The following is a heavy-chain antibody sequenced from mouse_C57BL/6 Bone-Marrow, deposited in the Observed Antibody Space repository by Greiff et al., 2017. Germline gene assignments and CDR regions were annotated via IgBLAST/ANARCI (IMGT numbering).Heavy chain of an antibody. V-gene: IGHV1-77*01. J-gene: IGHJ4*01. CDR2: IGPGSGST. Sequence: QVQLQQSGAELVKPGASVKISCKASGYTFTDYYINWVKQRPGQGLEWIGKIGPGSGSTYYNEKFKGKATLTADKSSSTAYMQLSSLTSEDSAVYVCARSLYYGKPYYYAMDYWGQGTSVTVSS. CDR1: GYTFTDYY. D-gene: IGHD2-1*01. CDR3: ARSLYYGKPYYYAMDY.